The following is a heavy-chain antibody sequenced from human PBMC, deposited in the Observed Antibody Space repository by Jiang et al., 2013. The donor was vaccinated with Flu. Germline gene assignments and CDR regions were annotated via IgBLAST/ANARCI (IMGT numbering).Heavy chain of an antibody. J-gene: IGHJ3*02. CDR3: AGDATASDAFDI. CDR1: GFTFSSYG. V-gene: IGHV3-33*01. CDR2: IWYDGSNK. Sequence: VQLLESGGGVVQPGRSLRLSCAASGFTFSSYGMHWVRQAPGKGLEWVAVIWYDGSNKYYADSVKGRFTISRDNSKNTLYLQMNSLRAEDTAVYYCAGDATASDAFDIWGQGTMVTVSS.